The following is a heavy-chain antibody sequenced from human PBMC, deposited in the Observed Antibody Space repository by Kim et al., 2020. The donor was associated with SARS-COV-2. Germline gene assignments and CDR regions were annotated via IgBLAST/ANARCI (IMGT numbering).Heavy chain of an antibody. V-gene: IGHV1-3*01. J-gene: IGHJ4*02. D-gene: IGHD3-16*01. CDR3: VRAGFFQDIWGIVDS. CDR1: GFTSSTSA. Sequence: ASVTVSCKVFGFTSSTSAMYWLRQAPGQRLERMGWINAANGATKYSESFQGRFTITRDMSASTVYMELSSLRYEDTAVYYCVRAGFFQDIWGIVDSWGRG. CDR2: INAANGAT.